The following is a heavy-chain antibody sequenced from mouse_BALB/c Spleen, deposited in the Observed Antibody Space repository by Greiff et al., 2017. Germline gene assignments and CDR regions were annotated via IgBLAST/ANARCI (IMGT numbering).Heavy chain of an antibody. J-gene: IGHJ4*01. CDR1: GFTFSSYG. V-gene: IGHV5-6*02. Sequence: DVKLVESGGDLVKPGGSLKLSCAASGFTFSSYGMSWVRQTPDKRLEWVATISSGGSYTYYPDSVKGRFTISRDNAKNTLYLQMSSLKSEDTAMYYCARQGVYDYDRGYAMDYWGQGTSVTVSS. CDR3: ARQGVYDYDRGYAMDY. D-gene: IGHD2-4*01. CDR2: ISSGGSYT.